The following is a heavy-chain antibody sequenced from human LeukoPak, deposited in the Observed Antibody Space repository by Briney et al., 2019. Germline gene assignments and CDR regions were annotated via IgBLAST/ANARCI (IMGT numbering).Heavy chain of an antibody. Sequence: GGSLRLSCAASGFTFSSYRMNWVRQAPGKGLEWVSSISSSSSYIYYADSVKGRFTISRDNAKNSLYLQMNSLRAEDTAVYYCARGDYGVVTTIDYWGQGTLVTVSS. CDR1: GFTFSSYR. CDR2: ISSSSSYI. D-gene: IGHD3-3*01. CDR3: ARGDYGVVTTIDY. V-gene: IGHV3-21*01. J-gene: IGHJ4*02.